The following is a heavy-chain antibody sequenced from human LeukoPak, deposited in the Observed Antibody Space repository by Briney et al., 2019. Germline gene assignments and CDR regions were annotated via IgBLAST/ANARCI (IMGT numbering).Heavy chain of an antibody. CDR3: ATQYYYDSSDYTREWYFDY. Sequence: GASVKVSCKASGYTFTSYYMHWVRRAPGQGLEWMGIINPSGGGTSYAQKFQGRVTMTRDTSTSTVYMELSSLTSEDTAVYYCATQYYYDSSDYTREWYFDYWGQGTLVTVSS. CDR2: INPSGGGT. V-gene: IGHV1-46*01. D-gene: IGHD3-22*01. CDR1: GYTFTSYY. J-gene: IGHJ4*02.